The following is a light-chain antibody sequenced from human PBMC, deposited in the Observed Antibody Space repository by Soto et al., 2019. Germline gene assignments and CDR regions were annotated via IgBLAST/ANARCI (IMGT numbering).Light chain of an antibody. CDR2: AAS. CDR3: QQLLSYPIA. Sequence: DIQMTQSPSTLSASVGDRATITCRSSQGISSYLAWYQQKPGKAPKLLIYAASTLQSGVPLRFSGSGSGTSFTLTISSLQPEDFATYYCQQLLSYPIAFGQGTRLEIK. CDR1: QGISSY. J-gene: IGKJ5*01. V-gene: IGKV1-9*01.